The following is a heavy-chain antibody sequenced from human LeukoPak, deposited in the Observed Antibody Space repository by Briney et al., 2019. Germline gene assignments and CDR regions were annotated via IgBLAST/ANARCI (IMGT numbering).Heavy chain of an antibody. J-gene: IGHJ5*02. CDR2: IYYSGST. CDR3: AISNGPNWFDP. V-gene: IGHV4-59*01. Sequence: SETLSLTRTVSGGSISSYYWSWIRQPPGKGLEWIGYIYYSGSTNYNPSLKSRVTISVDTSKNQFSLKLSSVTAADTAVYYCAISNGPNWFDPWGQGALVTVSS. CDR1: GGSISSYY.